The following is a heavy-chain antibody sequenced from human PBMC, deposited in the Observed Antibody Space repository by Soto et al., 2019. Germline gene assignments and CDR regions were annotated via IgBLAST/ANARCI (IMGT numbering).Heavy chain of an antibody. V-gene: IGHV4-31*03. CDR1: GGSISSGGYY. CDR2: IYYSGST. CDR3: ARDCQGYGSGSYTYYYYYGMDV. D-gene: IGHD3-10*01. Sequence: QVQLQESGPGLVKPSQTLSLTCTVSGGSISSGGYYWSWIRQHPGKGLEWIGYIYYSGSTYYNPSLKSRVTISVDTSKNQFSLKLSSVTAADTAVYYCARDCQGYGSGSYTYYYYYGMDVWGQGTTVTVSS. J-gene: IGHJ6*02.